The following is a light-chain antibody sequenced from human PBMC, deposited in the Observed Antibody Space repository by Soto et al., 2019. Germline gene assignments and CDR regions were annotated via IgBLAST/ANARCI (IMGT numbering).Light chain of an antibody. CDR3: QQYHNWPIT. CDR2: GAS. J-gene: IGKJ5*01. V-gene: IGKV3-20*01. CDR1: QSISSTS. Sequence: EIVLTQSPGTLSLSLGERATLSCRASQSISSTSLAWYQQKPGQAPRLLIYGASTRATGIPDRFSGSESGTDFTLTISRLEPEDFAVYYCQQYHNWPITFGQGTRLEIK.